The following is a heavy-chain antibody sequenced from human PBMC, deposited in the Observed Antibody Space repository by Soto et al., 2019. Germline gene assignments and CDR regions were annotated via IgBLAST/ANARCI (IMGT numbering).Heavy chain of an antibody. D-gene: IGHD2-2*01. CDR3: AKDMGAYCSSTRCYLFDY. J-gene: IGHJ4*02. CDR1: GFIFDDYA. V-gene: IGHV3-9*01. CDR2: ISWNSGSV. Sequence: EVQLVESGGGLVQPGRSLRLSCAASGFIFDDYAMHWVRQAPGKGLEWVSGISWNSGSVGYADSVKGRFTISRDNAKNSLYLQMNSLRAEDTALYYCAKDMGAYCSSTRCYLFDYWGQGTLVTVSS.